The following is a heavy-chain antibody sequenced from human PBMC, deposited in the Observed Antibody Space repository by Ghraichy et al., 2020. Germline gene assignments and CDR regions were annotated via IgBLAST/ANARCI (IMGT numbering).Heavy chain of an antibody. CDR1: GGTFSSYA. CDR2: IIPIFGTA. CDR3: ARDRGYSYGQQYYFDY. V-gene: IGHV1-69*13. D-gene: IGHD5-18*01. Sequence: SVKVSCKASGGTFSSYAISWVRQAPGQGLEWMGGIIPIFGTANYAQKFQGRVTITADESTSTAYMELSSLRSEDTAVYYCARDRGYSYGQQYYFDYWGQGTLVTVSS. J-gene: IGHJ4*02.